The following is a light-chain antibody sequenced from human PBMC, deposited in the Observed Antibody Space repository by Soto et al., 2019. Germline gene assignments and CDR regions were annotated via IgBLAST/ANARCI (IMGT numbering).Light chain of an antibody. CDR2: DVF. J-gene: IGLJ3*02. V-gene: IGLV2-11*01. Sequence: QSALTQPRSVSGSPGQSVTISCSGTSSDVGAYNYVSWYQQHPGKAPKLMIFDVFKRPSGVPDCFSCSKSGNTASLTISGLQAEDEADYYCCSYAGSYTLVFGGGTKLTVL. CDR3: CSYAGSYTLV. CDR1: SSDVGAYNY.